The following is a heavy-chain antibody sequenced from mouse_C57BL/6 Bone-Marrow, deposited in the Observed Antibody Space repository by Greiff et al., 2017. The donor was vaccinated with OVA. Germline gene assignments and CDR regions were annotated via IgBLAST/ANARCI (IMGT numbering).Heavy chain of an antibody. CDR3: AKTGYYGFAY. J-gene: IGHJ3*01. V-gene: IGHV2-5*01. CDR2: IWRGGST. CDR1: GFSLTSYG. D-gene: IGHD2-3*01. Sequence: QVQLQQSGPGLVQPSQSLSITCTVSGFSLTSYGVHWVRQSPGKGLEWLGVIWRGGSTDYNAAFMSRLSITTDNSKSQVFFKMNSQQSDDTARYYCAKTGYYGFAYWGQGTLVTVSA.